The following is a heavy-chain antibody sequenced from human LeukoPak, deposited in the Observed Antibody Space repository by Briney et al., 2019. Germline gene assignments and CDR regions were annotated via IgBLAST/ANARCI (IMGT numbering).Heavy chain of an antibody. CDR1: GFTFDDYA. V-gene: IGHV3-9*01. Sequence: GGSLRLSCAASGFTFDDYAMHWVRQAPGKGLEWVSGISWNSGSIGYADSVKGRFTISRDNAKNSLYLQMNSLRAEDTALYYCAKDIGYYYDSSGSMFDYWGQGTLVTVSS. J-gene: IGHJ4*02. D-gene: IGHD3-22*01. CDR2: ISWNSGSI. CDR3: AKDIGYYYDSSGSMFDY.